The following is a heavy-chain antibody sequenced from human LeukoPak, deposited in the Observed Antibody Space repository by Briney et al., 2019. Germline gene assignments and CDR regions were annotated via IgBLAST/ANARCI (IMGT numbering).Heavy chain of an antibody. CDR1: GDSISSSNYY. V-gene: IGHV4-39*01. D-gene: IGHD2-2*01. CDR2: IYYSGST. Sequence: PSETLSLTCTVSGDSISSSNYYWGWIRQPPGKGLEWIGSIYYSGSTYYNPSLKSRVTISVDTSKNQFSLKLSSVTAADTAVYYCARQEIVVVPAGILDWFDPWGQGTLVTVSS. J-gene: IGHJ5*02. CDR3: ARQEIVVVPAGILDWFDP.